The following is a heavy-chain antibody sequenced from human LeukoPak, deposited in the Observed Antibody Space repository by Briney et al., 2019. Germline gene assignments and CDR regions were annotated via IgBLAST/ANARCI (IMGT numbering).Heavy chain of an antibody. V-gene: IGHV3-15*01. J-gene: IGHJ4*02. Sequence: GGSLRLSCAASGFTFINAWMSWVRQAPGKGLEWVGRIKSETDRGTTDYAAPVKGRFTISRDDSKNTLFLQMNSLKTEDTAVYYCSTLTGDDYWGQGTLVTVSS. CDR1: GFTFINAW. CDR2: IKSETDRGTT. CDR3: STLTGDDY. D-gene: IGHD7-27*01.